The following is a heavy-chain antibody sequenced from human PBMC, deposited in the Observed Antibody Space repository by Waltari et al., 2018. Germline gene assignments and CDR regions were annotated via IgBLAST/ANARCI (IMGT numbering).Heavy chain of an antibody. CDR2: IYYSGST. J-gene: IGHJ4*02. CDR1: GCSISRGRYY. Sequence: QVQLQESGPGLVKPSQTLSLTCTVSGCSISRGRYYWRWIRQHPGKGLEWIGYIYYSGSTYYNPSLKSRVTISVDTSKNQFSLKLSSVTAADTAVYYCARLRGGGSYFDYWGQGTLVTVSS. V-gene: IGHV4-31*03. D-gene: IGHD2-21*01. CDR3: ARLRGGGSYFDY.